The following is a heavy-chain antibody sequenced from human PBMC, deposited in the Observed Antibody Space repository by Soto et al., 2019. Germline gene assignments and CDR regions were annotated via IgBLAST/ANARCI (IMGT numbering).Heavy chain of an antibody. J-gene: IGHJ5*02. CDR3: ARKLRGRFDP. V-gene: IGHV4-31*03. Sequence: TSETLSLTCTVSGGSISSGGYYWSWIRQHPGKGLEWIGYIYYSGSTYYNPSLKSRVTISVDTSKNQFSLKLSSVTAADTAVYYCARKLRGRFDPWGQGTLVTVSS. D-gene: IGHD3-10*01. CDR2: IYYSGST. CDR1: GGSISSGGYY.